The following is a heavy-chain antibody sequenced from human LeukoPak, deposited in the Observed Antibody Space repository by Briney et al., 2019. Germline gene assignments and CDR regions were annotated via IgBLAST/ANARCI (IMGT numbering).Heavy chain of an antibody. J-gene: IGHJ4*02. D-gene: IGHD3-22*01. Sequence: GGSLRLSCTASGFTFSRCAMSWVRQAPGKGLEWVSTIVGGGDTTYYADSVKGRFTISRDNSKNTLYVQLNSLRAEDTAVYYCAKSGGSSAYYSPFDSWGQGTLVTVSS. CDR3: AKSGGSSAYYSPFDS. CDR2: IVGGGDTT. V-gene: IGHV3-23*01. CDR1: GFTFSRCA.